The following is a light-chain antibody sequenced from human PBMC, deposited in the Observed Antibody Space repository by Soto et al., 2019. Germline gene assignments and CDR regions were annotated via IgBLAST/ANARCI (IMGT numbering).Light chain of an antibody. Sequence: VVMAQSPLSLPVTLGQPASISCSSTHILVYADGNTSLQWFQQRPGQSPRRLIYKISNRVSGVPDRFSGSGSGTDFTLQISRVEAEDVGVYYCMQGTHWPLTFGQGTRLEI. J-gene: IGKJ5*01. CDR1: HILVYADGNTS. CDR2: KIS. V-gene: IGKV2-30*01. CDR3: MQGTHWPLT.